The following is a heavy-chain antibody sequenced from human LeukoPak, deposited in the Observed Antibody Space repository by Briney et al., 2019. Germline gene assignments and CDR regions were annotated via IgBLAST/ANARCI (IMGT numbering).Heavy chain of an antibody. D-gene: IGHD3-3*01. Sequence: GRPLRLSCAASGFTFSSYGMHWVRQAPGKGLEWVAVIWYDGSNKYYADSVKGRFTISRDNSKNTLYLQMNSLRAEDTAVYYCAKVRFLEWDLDYWGQGTLVTVSS. V-gene: IGHV3-33*06. J-gene: IGHJ4*02. CDR2: IWYDGSNK. CDR3: AKVRFLEWDLDY. CDR1: GFTFSSYG.